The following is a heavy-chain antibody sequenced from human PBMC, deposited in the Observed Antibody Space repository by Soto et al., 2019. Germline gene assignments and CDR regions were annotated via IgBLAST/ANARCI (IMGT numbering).Heavy chain of an antibody. CDR3: AKGGAGGDYQFDY. CDR2: LTWNSGSI. D-gene: IGHD4-17*01. CDR1: GFTFDDYA. J-gene: IGHJ4*02. Sequence: EVQLVESGGGLVQPGRSLRLSCAASGFTFDDYAMHWVRQAPGMGLEWISGLTWNSGSIGYADSVKGRFTISRDNAKNSLFLQMNSLRAEDTALYYCAKGGAGGDYQFDYWGQGTLVTVSS. V-gene: IGHV3-9*01.